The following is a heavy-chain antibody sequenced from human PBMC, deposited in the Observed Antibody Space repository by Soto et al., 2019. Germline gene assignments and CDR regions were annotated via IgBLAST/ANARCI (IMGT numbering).Heavy chain of an antibody. V-gene: IGHV3-33*01. CDR3: ARDLGWESGSYYFGS. J-gene: IGHJ4*02. Sequence: QVQLVESGGGVVQPGRSLRLSCAASGFTFSSYGMHWVRQAPGKGLEWVALIWYDGNNKYYADSVKGRFTISRDNSKNTLYLQMNSLRAEDTAVYYCARDLGWESGSYYFGSWGQGTLVTVSS. CDR1: GFTFSSYG. CDR2: IWYDGNNK. D-gene: IGHD1-26*01.